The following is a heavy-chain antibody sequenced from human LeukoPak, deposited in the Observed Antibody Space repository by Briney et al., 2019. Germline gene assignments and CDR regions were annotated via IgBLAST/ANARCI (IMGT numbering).Heavy chain of an antibody. CDR3: AIGAGIQLWSYFDY. D-gene: IGHD5-18*01. Sequence: GRSLRLSCAASGFTFSSYAMHWVRQAPGKGLEWVAVISYDGSNKYYADSVKGRFTISRDNSKNTLYLQMNSLRAEDTAVYYCAIGAGIQLWSYFDYWGQGTLVTVSS. J-gene: IGHJ4*02. CDR2: ISYDGSNK. CDR1: GFTFSSYA. V-gene: IGHV3-30-3*01.